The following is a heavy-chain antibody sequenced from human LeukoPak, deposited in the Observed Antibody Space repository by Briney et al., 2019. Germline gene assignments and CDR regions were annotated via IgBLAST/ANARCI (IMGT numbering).Heavy chain of an antibody. Sequence: ASVKVSCKASGYTFTSSDINWVRQATGQGLEWMGWMNPNSGNTGYAQKFQGRVAITRNTSISTAFMELSSLRSEDTAVYYCARTHEAYCGGDCYLYAFDIWGQGTMVTVSS. CDR1: GYTFTSSD. CDR2: MNPNSGNT. J-gene: IGHJ3*02. V-gene: IGHV1-8*03. D-gene: IGHD2-21*01. CDR3: ARTHEAYCGGDCYLYAFDI.